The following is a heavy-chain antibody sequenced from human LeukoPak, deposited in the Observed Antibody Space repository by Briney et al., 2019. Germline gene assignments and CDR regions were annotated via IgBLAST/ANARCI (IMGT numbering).Heavy chain of an antibody. Sequence: SETLSLTCTVSGGSISGSSYFWGWIRQPPGKGLEWIGSIYYSGSTYYNPSLKSRVTISVDTSRNQFSLKLSSVTAADTAVYYCARSRSGYSYDHAAFEIWAKGQWSPSLQ. CDR3: ARSRSGYSYDHAAFEI. J-gene: IGHJ3*02. CDR1: GGSISGSSYF. V-gene: IGHV4-39*07. CDR2: IYYSGST. D-gene: IGHD5-18*01.